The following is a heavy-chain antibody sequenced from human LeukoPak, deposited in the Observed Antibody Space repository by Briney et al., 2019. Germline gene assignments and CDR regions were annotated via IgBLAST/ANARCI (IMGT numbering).Heavy chain of an antibody. J-gene: IGHJ4*02. Sequence: GGSLRLSCAASGFTFSTYGMHWVRQAPGKGLEWVGRIKSKTDGGTTDYAAPVKGRFTISRDDSKNTLYLQMNSLKTEDTAVYYCTTYPPEQQLEMNDYWGQGTLVTVSS. CDR1: GFTFSTYG. CDR2: IKSKTDGGTT. V-gene: IGHV3-15*01. CDR3: TTYPPEQQLEMNDY. D-gene: IGHD6-13*01.